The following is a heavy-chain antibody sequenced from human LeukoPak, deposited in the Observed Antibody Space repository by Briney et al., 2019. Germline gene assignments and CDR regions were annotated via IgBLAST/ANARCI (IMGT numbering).Heavy chain of an antibody. J-gene: IGHJ4*02. CDR3: ARSRDYYDSSGITNDY. V-gene: IGHV1-18*01. CDR1: GYTFTSYS. Sequence: SVKVSCKASGYTFTSYSISWVRQAPGQGLEWMGWISAYNGNTNYAQKLQGRVTMTTDTSTSTAYMELRSLRSDDTAVYYCARSRDYYDSSGITNDYWGQGTLVTVSS. D-gene: IGHD3-22*01. CDR2: ISAYNGNT.